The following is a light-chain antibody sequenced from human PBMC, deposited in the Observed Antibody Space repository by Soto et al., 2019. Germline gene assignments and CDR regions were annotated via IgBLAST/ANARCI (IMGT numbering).Light chain of an antibody. J-gene: IGKJ1*01. V-gene: IGKV3-15*01. CDR1: QSVSNK. Sequence: EILMTQSPATLSVSPGERATLFCRASQSVSNKLAWYQQKPGQTPRLLIFNASTRATGIPARFSGIGSGTECTLTISSVQSADFAVYYCQHYNNYLAWTFGQGTKVEVK. CDR2: NAS. CDR3: QHYNNYLAWT.